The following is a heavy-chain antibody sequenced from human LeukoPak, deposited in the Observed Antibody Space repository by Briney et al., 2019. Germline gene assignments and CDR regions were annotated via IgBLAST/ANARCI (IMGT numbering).Heavy chain of an antibody. Sequence: VASVKVSCKASGGTFSSYAISWVRQAPGQGLEWMGGIIPIFGTANYAQKFQGRVTITADESTSTAYMELSSLRSEDTAVYYCARDSAAVDTAMDYYYYGMDVWGQGTTVTVSS. J-gene: IGHJ6*02. CDR1: GGTFSSYA. CDR3: ARDSAAVDTAMDYYYYGMDV. V-gene: IGHV1-69*13. D-gene: IGHD5-18*01. CDR2: IIPIFGTA.